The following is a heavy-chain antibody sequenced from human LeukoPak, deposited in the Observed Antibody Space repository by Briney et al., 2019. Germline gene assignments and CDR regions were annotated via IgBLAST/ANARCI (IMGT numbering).Heavy chain of an antibody. V-gene: IGHV4-39*07. J-gene: IGHJ6*02. Sequence: PSETLSLTCTVSGGSISSSSYYWGWIRQPPGKGLEWIGSIYYSGSTYYNPSLKSRVTISVDTSKNQFSLKLSSVTAADTAVYYCARLLGDCGGDCSEDVWGQGTTVTVSS. CDR2: IYYSGST. CDR3: ARLLGDCGGDCSEDV. D-gene: IGHD2-21*02. CDR1: GGSISSSSYY.